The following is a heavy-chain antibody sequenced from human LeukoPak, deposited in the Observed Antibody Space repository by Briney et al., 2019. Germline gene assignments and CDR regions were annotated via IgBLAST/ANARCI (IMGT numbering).Heavy chain of an antibody. J-gene: IGHJ6*02. Sequence: SETLSLTCAVSGGSISSGGYSWSWIRQPPGKGLEWIGYIYHSGSTYYNPSLKSRVTISVDTSKNQFSLKLSSVTAADTAVYYCARGGVEYSSSWYTYYYGMDVWGQGTTVTVSS. CDR2: IYHSGST. CDR1: GGSISSGGYS. CDR3: ARGGVEYSSSWYTYYYGMDV. V-gene: IGHV4-30-2*01. D-gene: IGHD6-13*01.